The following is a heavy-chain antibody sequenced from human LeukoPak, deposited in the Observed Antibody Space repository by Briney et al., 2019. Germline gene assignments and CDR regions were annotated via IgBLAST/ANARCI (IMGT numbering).Heavy chain of an antibody. Sequence: ASVKVSCKASGYTFTGYYMHWVRQAPGQGLEWMGWINPNSGGTNYAQKFQGRVTMTRDTSISTAYMDLSRLRSDDTAVYYCASQGGLYDILTGYHYYYMDVWGKGTTVTISS. D-gene: IGHD3-9*01. CDR2: INPNSGGT. J-gene: IGHJ6*03. V-gene: IGHV1-2*02. CDR3: ASQGGLYDILTGYHYYYMDV. CDR1: GYTFTGYY.